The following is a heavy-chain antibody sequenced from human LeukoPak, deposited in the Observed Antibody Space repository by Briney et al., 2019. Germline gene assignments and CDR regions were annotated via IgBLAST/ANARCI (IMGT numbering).Heavy chain of an antibody. CDR1: GFNSEDHA. D-gene: IGHD3-22*01. J-gene: IGHJ4*02. CDR3: ASLGVVVITRDY. CDR2: IYWSSSGT. Sequence: GGSLRLSCVVSGFNSEDHAMHWVRQAPGKGLEWVSGIYWSSSGTGYADSVKGRFTVSRDSAKNSLYLQMNSLRAEDTAVYYCASLGVVVITRDYWGQGTLVTVSS. V-gene: IGHV3-9*02.